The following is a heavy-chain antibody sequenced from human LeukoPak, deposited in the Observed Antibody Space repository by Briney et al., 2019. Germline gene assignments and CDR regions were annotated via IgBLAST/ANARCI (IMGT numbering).Heavy chain of an antibody. D-gene: IGHD6-19*01. V-gene: IGHV4-61*08. CDR1: GGSISSGGYY. CDR3: ARADIAVAGFDY. CDR2: IYYSGST. J-gene: IGHJ4*02. Sequence: SETLSLTCTVSGGSISSGGYYWSWIRQHPGKGLEWIGYIYYSGSTNYNPSLKSRVTISVDTSKNQFSLKLSSVTAADTAVYYCARADIAVAGFDYWGQGTLVTVSS.